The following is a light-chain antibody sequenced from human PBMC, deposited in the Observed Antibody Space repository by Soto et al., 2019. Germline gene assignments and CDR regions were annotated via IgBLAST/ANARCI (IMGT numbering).Light chain of an antibody. CDR1: SSNVGNNY. J-gene: IGLJ2*01. CDR3: GTWDSSPSAV. V-gene: IGLV1-51*01. CDR2: DNN. Sequence: QSVLTQPPSVSAAPGQKVTISCSGSSSNVGNNYVSWYQQLPGTAPKLLIYDNNKRPSGIPDRFSGSKSGTSATLGITGLQTGDEADYYCGTWDSSPSAVFGGGTKLTVL.